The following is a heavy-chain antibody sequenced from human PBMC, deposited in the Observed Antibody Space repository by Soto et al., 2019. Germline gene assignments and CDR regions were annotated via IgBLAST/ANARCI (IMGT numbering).Heavy chain of an antibody. CDR1: GGSFSGYY. CDR3: ARGWGRIFDY. Sequence: QVQLQQWGAGLLKPSETLSLTCAVYGGSFSGYYWNWIRQPPGKGLEWIGEINHSGSTNYNPPLKSRATLSVDTSKNQFSLKLSSVTAADTAVYYCARGWGRIFDYWGQGTLVTVSS. D-gene: IGHD7-27*01. V-gene: IGHV4-34*01. J-gene: IGHJ4*02. CDR2: INHSGST.